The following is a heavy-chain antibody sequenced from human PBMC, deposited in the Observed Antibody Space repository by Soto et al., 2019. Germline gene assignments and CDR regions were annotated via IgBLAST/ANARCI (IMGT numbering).Heavy chain of an antibody. CDR2: IIPIFGTA. V-gene: IGHV1-69*13. D-gene: IGHD6-19*01. CDR1: GGTFSSYA. Sequence: GASVKVSCKASGGTFSSYAISWVRQAPGQGLEWMGGIIPIFGTANYAQKFQGRVTITADESTSTAYMELSSLRSEDTAVYYCATGQDVIAVGWYEDAFDIWGQGTMVTVSS. J-gene: IGHJ3*02. CDR3: ATGQDVIAVGWYEDAFDI.